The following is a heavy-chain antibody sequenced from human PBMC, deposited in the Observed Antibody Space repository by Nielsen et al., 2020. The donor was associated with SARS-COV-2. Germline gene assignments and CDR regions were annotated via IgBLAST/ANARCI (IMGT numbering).Heavy chain of an antibody. CDR3: AKGEVINYDYGWGTVDV. J-gene: IGHJ6*02. Sequence: GESLKISCAASGFTFDDYAMHWVRQAPGKGLEWVSLISGDGGSTYYADSVKGRFTISRDNSKNSLYLQMNSLRTEDTALYYCAKGEVINYDYGWGTVDVWGQGTTVTVSS. D-gene: IGHD3-16*01. CDR2: ISGDGGST. CDR1: GFTFDDYA. V-gene: IGHV3-43*02.